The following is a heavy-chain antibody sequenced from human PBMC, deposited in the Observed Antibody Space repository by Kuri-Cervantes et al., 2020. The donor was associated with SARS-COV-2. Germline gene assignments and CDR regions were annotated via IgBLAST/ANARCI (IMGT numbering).Heavy chain of an antibody. Sequence: GESLKISCEVSGFLSSASAIHWVRQASGKGLEWVGRVRGKAKNYATADAASVRGRFTISRDDSKTMAYLQMNSLKTEDTAVYYCTALIDYWGQGALVTVSS. CDR1: GFLSSASA. V-gene: IGHV3-73*01. CDR2: VRGKAKNYAT. CDR3: TALIDY. J-gene: IGHJ4*02.